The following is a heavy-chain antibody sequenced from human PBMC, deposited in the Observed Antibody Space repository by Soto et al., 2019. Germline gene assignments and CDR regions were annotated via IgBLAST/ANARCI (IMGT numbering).Heavy chain of an antibody. D-gene: IGHD5-18*01. CDR3: GQRRGYSKGVFDY. J-gene: IGHJ4*01. Sequence: QVQLVQSGAEVKKPGASVKVSCKASGYTFTSYGISWVRQAPGQGLEWMGWITAYNGNTKYAQKLQVRVTMTTDTSESRAYMEVRGLKSDGTAVYYCGQRRGYSKGVFDYWGHGTQV. CDR1: GYTFTSYG. V-gene: IGHV1-18*01. CDR2: ITAYNGNT.